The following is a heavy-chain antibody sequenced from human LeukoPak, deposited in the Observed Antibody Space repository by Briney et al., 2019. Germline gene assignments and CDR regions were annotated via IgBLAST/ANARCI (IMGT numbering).Heavy chain of an antibody. Sequence: TGGSLRLSCAASGFTFSDYYMSWIRQAPGKGLEWVSYISSSGSTIYYADSVKGRFTISRDNAKNSLYLQMNSLRDEDTAVYYCARGPLYYDFWSGYYRDDAFDIWGQGTMVTVSS. CDR2: ISSSGSTI. CDR3: ARGPLYYDFWSGYYRDDAFDI. D-gene: IGHD3-3*01. J-gene: IGHJ3*02. V-gene: IGHV3-11*04. CDR1: GFTFSDYY.